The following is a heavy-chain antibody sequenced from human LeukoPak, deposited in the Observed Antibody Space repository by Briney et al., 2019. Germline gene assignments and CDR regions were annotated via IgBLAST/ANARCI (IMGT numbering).Heavy chain of an antibody. CDR3: ARDRTAGGRSDY. D-gene: IGHD6-13*01. J-gene: IGHJ4*02. CDR1: GGSISSYY. Sequence: KPSETLSLTCTVSGGSISSYYWSWIRQPPGKGLEWIGYIYYSGSTNYNPSLKSRVTISVDTSKNQFSLKLSSVTAADTAVYYCARDRTAGGRSDYWGQGTLVTVSS. V-gene: IGHV4-59*01. CDR2: IYYSGST.